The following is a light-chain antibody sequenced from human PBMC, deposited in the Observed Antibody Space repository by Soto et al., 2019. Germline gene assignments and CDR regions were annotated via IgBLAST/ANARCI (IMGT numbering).Light chain of an antibody. V-gene: IGKV3-20*01. Sequence: EFVLTQSPGTLSLSPGERATLSCRASQSVTSSYLAWYQQKPGQAPRLLIYGASSRATGIPDRFSGSGSGTDFTLTISRLEPEDFAVYYCQQYVSPPITFGQGTRLEIK. CDR2: GAS. CDR1: QSVTSSY. CDR3: QQYVSPPIT. J-gene: IGKJ5*01.